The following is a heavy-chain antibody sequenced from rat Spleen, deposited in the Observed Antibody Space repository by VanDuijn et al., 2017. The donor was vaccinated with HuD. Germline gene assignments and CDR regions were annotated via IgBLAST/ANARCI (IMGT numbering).Heavy chain of an antibody. D-gene: IGHD1-4*01. CDR2: MWEDGNT. CDR1: GFTFSNYD. J-gene: IGHJ2*01. Sequence: VQLVESGGGLVQPGRSLKLSCAASGFTFSNYDMAWVRQAPTKGLEWMGVMWEDGNTVYNSALKSRLSISRDTSKNQLFLKMSSLKTEDTATYYCARDGLRVYLPLFDYWGQGVMVTVSS. CDR3: ARDGLRVYLPLFDY. V-gene: IGHV2-32*01.